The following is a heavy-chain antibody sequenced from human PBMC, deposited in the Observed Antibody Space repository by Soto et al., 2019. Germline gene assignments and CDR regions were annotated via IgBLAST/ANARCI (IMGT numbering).Heavy chain of an antibody. CDR1: GFTFRSYA. J-gene: IGHJ4*02. D-gene: IGHD5-12*01. CDR3: AKEWTPGRAFGS. CDR2: ISGSGDKT. Sequence: PGVSLRLSWKASGFTFRSYAMSWVRHTPGKGLEWVSSISGSGDKTYYADSVKGRFTFSRDDSKNTLYLQMNSLRVGDTAVYYCAKEWTPGRAFGSWGQGPLVTVSS. V-gene: IGHV3-23*01.